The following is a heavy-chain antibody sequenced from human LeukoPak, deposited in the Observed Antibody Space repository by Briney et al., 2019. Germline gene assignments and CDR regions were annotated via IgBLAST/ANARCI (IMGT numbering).Heavy chain of an antibody. Sequence: GGSLRLSCGGSGFTFSHAWMSWVRHAPGKGLEWVGRIKSNPDGGTTDYGAPVKGRFSISRDDSKSTLYLQMNSLHTDDTAVYYCTTDKAWWAPGSYFEFWGQGSLVTVSS. CDR1: GFTFSHAW. J-gene: IGHJ4*02. D-gene: IGHD2-8*02. CDR2: IKSNPDGGTT. V-gene: IGHV3-15*01. CDR3: TTDKAWWAPGSYFEF.